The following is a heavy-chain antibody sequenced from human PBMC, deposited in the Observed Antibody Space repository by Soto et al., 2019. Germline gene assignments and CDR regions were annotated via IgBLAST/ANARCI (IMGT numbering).Heavy chain of an antibody. J-gene: IGHJ6*02. CDR3: ARGNCSSTSCYDYYYYGMDV. D-gene: IGHD2-2*01. V-gene: IGHV1-69*02. Sequence: QVQLVQSGAEVKKPGSSVKVSCKASGGTFSSYTISWVRQAPGQGLEWMGRIIPILGIANYAQKFQGRVTIPADKSTSTAYMELSSLRSEDTAVYYCARGNCSSTSCYDYYYYGMDVWGQGTTVTVSS. CDR2: IIPILGIA. CDR1: GGTFSSYT.